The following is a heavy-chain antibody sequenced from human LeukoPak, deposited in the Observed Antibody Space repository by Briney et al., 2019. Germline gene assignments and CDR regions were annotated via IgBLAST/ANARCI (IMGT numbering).Heavy chain of an antibody. D-gene: IGHD5-12*01. CDR1: GGSISSGGYY. V-gene: IGHV4-30-2*01. CDR3: ARGGWLRALDY. CDR2: IYHSGST. J-gene: IGHJ4*02. Sequence: SETLSLTRTVSGGSISSGGYYWSWIRQPPGKGLEWIGYIYHSGSTYYNPSLKSRVTISVDRSKNQFSLKLSSVTAADTAVYYCARGGWLRALDYWGQGTLVTVSS.